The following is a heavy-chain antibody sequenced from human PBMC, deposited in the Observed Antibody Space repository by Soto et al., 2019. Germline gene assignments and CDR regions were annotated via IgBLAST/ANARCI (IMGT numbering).Heavy chain of an antibody. V-gene: IGHV1-8*01. D-gene: IGHD6-6*01. CDR1: GYTFSSYD. Sequence: QVQLVQSGAEVKKPGASVKVSCKASGYTFSSYDIICVRQATGQGLEWMGWMNPNSGHAGFAQKFQGRVTLTRNTSISTAYMELSSLRSEDPAVYFCSRRLSSSTYYYYLDVWGKGTTVTGYS. CDR3: SRRLSSSTYYYYLDV. J-gene: IGHJ6*03. CDR2: MNPNSGHA.